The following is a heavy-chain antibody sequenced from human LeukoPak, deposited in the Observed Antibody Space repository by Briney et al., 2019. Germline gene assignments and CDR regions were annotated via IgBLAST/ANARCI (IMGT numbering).Heavy chain of an antibody. V-gene: IGHV4-4*09. CDR2: IYTSGST. Sequence: SETLSLTCTVSGGSISSYYWSWIRQPPGKGLEWIGYIYTSGSTNYNPSLKSRVTISVDTTKNQFSLKLSSVTAADTAVYYFATNNCYDRSGYASDYWGQGTLVTVSS. J-gene: IGHJ4*02. CDR1: GGSISSYY. D-gene: IGHD3-22*01. CDR3: ATNNCYDRSGYASDY.